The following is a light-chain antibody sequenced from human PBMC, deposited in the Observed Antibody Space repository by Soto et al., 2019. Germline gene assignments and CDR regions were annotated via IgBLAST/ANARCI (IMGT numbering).Light chain of an antibody. Sequence: DVQMPQFPFSVSAFVGDRVTITCRASQGIGYWLAWYQQRPGEAPKLLIYAALTLQSGVSSRFSGSGSGTNFTLTINNVQPEDVAIYYCQQANSFPLSFGQGTRLQTK. CDR3: QQANSFPLS. V-gene: IGKV1-12*01. J-gene: IGKJ5*01. CDR2: AAL. CDR1: QGIGYW.